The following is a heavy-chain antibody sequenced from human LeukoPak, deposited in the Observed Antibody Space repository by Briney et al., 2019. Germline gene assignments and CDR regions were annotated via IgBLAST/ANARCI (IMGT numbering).Heavy chain of an antibody. CDR2: ISGSGGST. D-gene: IGHD3-10*01. Sequence: GGSLRLSCAAPGFTFSSYAMSWVRQAPGKGLEWVSSISGSGGSTYYADSVKDRFTISTDNSKNTLYLQMNSLRAEDTAVYYCAKDFRGSGSYYFQHWGQGTLVTVSS. J-gene: IGHJ1*01. V-gene: IGHV3-23*01. CDR3: AKDFRGSGSYYFQH. CDR1: GFTFSSYA.